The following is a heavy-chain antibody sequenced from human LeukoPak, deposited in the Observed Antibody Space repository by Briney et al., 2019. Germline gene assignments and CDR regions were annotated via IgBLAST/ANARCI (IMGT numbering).Heavy chain of an antibody. CDR3: ARHSEQIYYYGSGSYYKGFDP. CDR2: IYYSGST. J-gene: IGHJ5*02. V-gene: IGHV4-59*08. D-gene: IGHD3-10*01. CDR1: GGSISSYY. Sequence: SETLSLTCTVSGGSISSYYWSWIRQPPGKGLEWLGYIYYSGSTNYNPSLKSRVTISVDASKNQFSLKLSSVTAADTAVYYCARHSEQIYYYGSGSYYKGFDPWGQGTLVTVSS.